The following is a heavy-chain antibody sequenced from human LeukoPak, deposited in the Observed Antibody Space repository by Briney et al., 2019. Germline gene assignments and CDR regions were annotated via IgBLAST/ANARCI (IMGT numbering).Heavy chain of an antibody. CDR2: IKSKTDGGTT. V-gene: IGHV3-15*01. CDR3: TTDVDC. CDR1: GFTFRTYW. J-gene: IGHJ4*02. Sequence: GSLRLSCASSGFTFRTYWMSWVRHAPGTGLEWVGRIKSKTDGGTTDYAAPVKGRFTISRDDSKNTLYLQMNSLKTEDTAVYYCTTDVDCWGQGTLVTVSS.